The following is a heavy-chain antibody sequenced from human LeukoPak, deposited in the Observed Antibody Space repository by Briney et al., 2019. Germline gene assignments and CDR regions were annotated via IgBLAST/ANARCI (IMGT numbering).Heavy chain of an antibody. CDR2: IYPGDSDT. Sequence: GESLKISCKGSGNSFTSYWIVWVRQMPGKDLELMGIIYPGDSDTRYRPSFQGKVTISADKSINTAYLQWSSLKASDTAFYYCARFSGREYYFDSWGQGTPVTVSS. J-gene: IGHJ4*02. CDR3: ARFSGREYYFDS. V-gene: IGHV5-51*01. CDR1: GNSFTSYW.